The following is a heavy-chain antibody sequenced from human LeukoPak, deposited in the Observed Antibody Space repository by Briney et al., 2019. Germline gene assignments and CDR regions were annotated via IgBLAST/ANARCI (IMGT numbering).Heavy chain of an antibody. CDR2: ISSSGSPI. Sequence: GGSLRLSCAGSGFTFSTYSMNWVRQAPGKGLEWVSYISSSGSPIYYADSVKGRFTLSRDNAENSLHLQMNSLRDEDTAVYYCARGRYTDSWYDYFDYWGQGTLLTVSS. J-gene: IGHJ4*02. D-gene: IGHD6-13*01. CDR3: ARGRYTDSWYDYFDY. CDR1: GFTFSTYS. V-gene: IGHV3-48*02.